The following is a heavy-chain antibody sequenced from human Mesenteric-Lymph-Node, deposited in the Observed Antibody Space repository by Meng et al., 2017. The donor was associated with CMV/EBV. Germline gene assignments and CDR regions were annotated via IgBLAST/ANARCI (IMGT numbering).Heavy chain of an antibody. V-gene: IGHV1-46*04. D-gene: IGHD2-2*01. CDR1: GYTFINYY. Sequence: ASVKVSCKASGYTFINYYVHWVRQAPGQGLEWMAIINPSGGGPTYAQKLQGRLTMTSDTSTSTVYMELTSLRSEDTAVYYCARDRRGREVDPAVLDVWGQGTTVTVSS. CDR3: ARDRRGREVDPAVLDV. CDR2: INPSGGGP. J-gene: IGHJ6*02.